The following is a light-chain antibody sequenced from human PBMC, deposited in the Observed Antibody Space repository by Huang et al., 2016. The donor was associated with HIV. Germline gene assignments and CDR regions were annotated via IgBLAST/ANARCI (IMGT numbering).Light chain of an antibody. CDR3: QQSFTTPPIS. Sequence: DIQMTQYPSSLSASVGDRVSISCRAGQDINTFLNWYQQKPGKDPKLLIYVASTLQRRGPSRSRGSGSGADFTLTITSLQPEDNATYYCQQSFTTPPISFGQGTRLDIK. CDR2: VAS. CDR1: QDINTF. V-gene: IGKV1-39*01. J-gene: IGKJ5*01.